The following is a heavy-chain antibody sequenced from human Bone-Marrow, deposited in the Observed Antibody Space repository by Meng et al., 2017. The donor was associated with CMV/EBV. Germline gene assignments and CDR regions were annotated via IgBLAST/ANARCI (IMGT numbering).Heavy chain of an antibody. Sequence: GESLKISCAASGFTFSSYAMNWVRQAPGKGLEWVSVISGGGSTTYYADSVKGRFTLSRDNSKNTVYLQMNSLRADDTAVYYCARATWSIVGATTSDYWGQGTLVTVSS. CDR3: ARATWSIVGATTSDY. D-gene: IGHD1-26*01. J-gene: IGHJ4*02. CDR2: ISGGGSTT. V-gene: IGHV3-23*01. CDR1: GFTFSSYA.